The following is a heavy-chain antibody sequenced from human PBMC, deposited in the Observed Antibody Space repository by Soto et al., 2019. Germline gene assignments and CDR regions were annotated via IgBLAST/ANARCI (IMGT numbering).Heavy chain of an antibody. J-gene: IGHJ4*02. V-gene: IGHV3-30-3*01. D-gene: IGHD2-15*01. CDR2: ISYDGSNK. CDR1: GFTFSSYA. CDR3: ARDGLLGYFDY. Sequence: PGGSLRLSCAASGFTFSSYAMHWVRQAPGKGLEWVAVISYDGSNKYYADSVKGQFTISRDNSKNTLYLQMNSLRAEDTAVYYCARDGLLGYFDYWGQGTLVTVSS.